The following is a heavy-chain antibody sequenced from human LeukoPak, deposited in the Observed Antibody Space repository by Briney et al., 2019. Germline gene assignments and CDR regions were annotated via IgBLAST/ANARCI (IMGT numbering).Heavy chain of an antibody. CDR2: ISYGGSNK. D-gene: IGHD1-26*01. CDR1: GFTFSSYG. CDR3: AFTSGSYYYYYGMDV. J-gene: IGHJ6*02. Sequence: PGRSLRLSCAASGFTFSSYGMHWVRQAPGKGLEWVAVISYGGSNKYYADSVKGRFTISRDNSKNTLYLQMNSLRAEDTAVYYCAFTSGSYYYYYGMDVWGQGTTVTVSS. V-gene: IGHV3-30*03.